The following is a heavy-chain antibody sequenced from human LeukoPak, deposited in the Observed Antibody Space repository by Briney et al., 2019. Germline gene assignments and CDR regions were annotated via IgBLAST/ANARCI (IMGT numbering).Heavy chain of an antibody. V-gene: IGHV5-51*01. CDR1: GYSFTTYW. J-gene: IGHJ4*02. CDR3: ARQYYGDNSGFDY. CDR2: IYPGDSDT. D-gene: IGHD4-23*01. Sequence: GESLKISCKGSGYSFTTYWIGWVRQMPGKGLEWTAIIYPGDSDTRYSPSFQGQVTISADKSISTAYLQWSSLKASDTAMYYCARQYYGDNSGFDYWGQGTPVTVSS.